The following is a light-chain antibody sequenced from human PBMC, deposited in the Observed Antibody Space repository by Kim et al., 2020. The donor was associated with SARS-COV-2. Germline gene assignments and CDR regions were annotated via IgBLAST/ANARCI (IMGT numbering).Light chain of an antibody. CDR2: GKD. J-gene: IGLJ1*01. V-gene: IGLV3-19*01. CDR3: NSRDSSGKHYV. Sequence: LGQTVRITCQGDSLRSYHASWHQQKPGQAPVFVLYGKDNRPSGIPDRFSGSSSGNTASLTITGAQAEDEADYYCNSRDSSGKHYVFGTGTKVTVL. CDR1: SLRSYH.